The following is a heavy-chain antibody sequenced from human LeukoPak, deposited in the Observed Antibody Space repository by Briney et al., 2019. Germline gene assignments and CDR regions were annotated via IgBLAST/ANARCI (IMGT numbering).Heavy chain of an antibody. CDR1: GGTFSSYA. J-gene: IGHJ6*03. Sequence: SVKVSCKASGGTFSSYAISWVRQAPGQGLEWMGGIIPIFGTANYAQKFQGRVTITAVESTSTAYMELSSLRSEDTAVYYCAILAAADRRLYYYYYMDVWGKGTTVTVSS. CDR3: AILAAADRRLYYYYYMDV. D-gene: IGHD6-13*01. CDR2: IIPIFGTA. V-gene: IGHV1-69*13.